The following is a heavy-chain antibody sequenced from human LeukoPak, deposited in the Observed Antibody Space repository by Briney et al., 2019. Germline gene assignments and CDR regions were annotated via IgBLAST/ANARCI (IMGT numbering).Heavy chain of an antibody. CDR2: IYYSGSS. V-gene: IGHV4-39*01. D-gene: IGHD4/OR15-4a*01. Sequence: SETLSLTCTVSGGSISRSTYYWGWIRQPPGKGLEWIASIYYSGSSYYNPSLKSRVTISVDTSKNQFSLKLSSVTAADTAVYYCARHGDGYGAYVRPFDYWGQGTLVTVSS. CDR3: ARHGDGYGAYVRPFDY. CDR1: GGSISRSTYY. J-gene: IGHJ4*02.